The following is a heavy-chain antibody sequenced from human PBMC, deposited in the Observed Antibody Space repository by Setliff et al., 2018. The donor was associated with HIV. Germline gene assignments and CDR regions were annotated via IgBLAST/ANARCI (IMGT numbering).Heavy chain of an antibody. J-gene: IGHJ4*02. D-gene: IGHD6-13*01. V-gene: IGHV1-2*02. CDR2: INPNSGGT. CDR3: ARGIADYRGGYYFDY. Sequence: ASVKVSCKASGYTFTGYYMYWVRQAPGQGLQWVGWINPNSGGTKYAQKFQGRVTMTRDTSISTAYMELTRLRYDDTAVYYCARGIADYRGGYYFDYWGQGTLVTVSS. CDR1: GYTFTGYY.